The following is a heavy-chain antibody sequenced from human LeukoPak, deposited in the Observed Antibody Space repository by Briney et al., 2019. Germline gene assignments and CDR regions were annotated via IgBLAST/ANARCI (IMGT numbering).Heavy chain of an antibody. D-gene: IGHD6-19*01. J-gene: IGHJ4*02. Sequence: GGSLRLSCAASGFTFSSYWMSWVRQAPGKGLEWVANIQQDGSEKDYVDSVKGRFTISRDNAKNSLYLQMNSLRAEDTAVYYCARGRRSDGSGPPYFDYWGQGTLVTVSS. CDR1: GFTFSSYW. CDR3: ARGRRSDGSGPPYFDY. V-gene: IGHV3-7*01. CDR2: IQQDGSEK.